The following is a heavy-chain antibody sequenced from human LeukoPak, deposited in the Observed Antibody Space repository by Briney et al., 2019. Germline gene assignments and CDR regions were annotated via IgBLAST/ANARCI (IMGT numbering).Heavy chain of an antibody. V-gene: IGHV3-53*01. D-gene: IGHD3-10*01. CDR1: GFTVSSNY. CDR2: IYSGGST. Sequence: GGSLRLSCAASGFTVSSNYMSWVRQAPGKGLEWVSVIYSGGSTYYADSVKGRFTISRDNSKNTLYLQMNSLRAEDTAVYNCARDYYGSGSLDYWGQGTLVTVSS. J-gene: IGHJ4*02. CDR3: ARDYYGSGSLDY.